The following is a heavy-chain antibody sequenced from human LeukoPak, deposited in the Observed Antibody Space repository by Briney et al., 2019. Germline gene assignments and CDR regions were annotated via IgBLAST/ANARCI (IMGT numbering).Heavy chain of an antibody. V-gene: IGHV1-2*02. CDR3: ASEMIVVVNRDY. CDR1: GYTFTGYY. CDR2: INPNSGGT. J-gene: IGHJ4*02. D-gene: IGHD3-22*01. Sequence: ASVNVSCKAAGYTFTGYYMHRVRDAPAQGLGWMGWINPNSGGTNYAQKFQGRVTMTRDTSISTAYMELSRLRSDDTAVYYCASEMIVVVNRDYWGQGTLVTVSS.